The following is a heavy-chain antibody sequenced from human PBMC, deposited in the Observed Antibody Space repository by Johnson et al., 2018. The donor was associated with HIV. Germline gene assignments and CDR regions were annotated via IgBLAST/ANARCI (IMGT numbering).Heavy chain of an antibody. CDR1: GFTFSNAW. CDR3: TTGLYWNDAFDI. J-gene: IGHJ3*02. D-gene: IGHD1-1*01. CDR2: IKSKTDGGTT. Sequence: VQLVESGGGVVRPGGSLRLSCAASGFTFSNAWMSWVRQAPGKGLEWVGRIKSKTDGGTTDYAAPVKGRFTISRVDSKNTLYLQMTGLKTEDTAVYYCTTGLYWNDAFDIWGQGTMVTVSS. V-gene: IGHV3-15*01.